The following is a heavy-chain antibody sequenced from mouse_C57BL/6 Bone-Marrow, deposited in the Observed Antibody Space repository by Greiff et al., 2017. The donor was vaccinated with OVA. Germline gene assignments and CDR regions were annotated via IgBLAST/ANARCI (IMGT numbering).Heavy chain of an antibody. J-gene: IGHJ1*03. Sequence: QVQLQQPGAELVKPGASVKVSCKASGYTFTSYWMHWVKQRPGQGLEWIGRIHPSDSDTNYNQKFKGKATLTVDKSASTAYMQLSSLTAEDAAVYYCAIRRWWDFDVWGTGTTVTVSS. CDR2: IHPSDSDT. CDR3: AIRRWWDFDV. V-gene: IGHV1-74*01. CDR1: GYTFTSYW.